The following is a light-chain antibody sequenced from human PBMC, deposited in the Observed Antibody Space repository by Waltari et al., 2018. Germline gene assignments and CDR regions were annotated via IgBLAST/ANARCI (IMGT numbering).Light chain of an antibody. Sequence: QSVLTQPPSVSAAPGQKVTISCSGRSSNIGNNYVSWYQQLPGTAPKLLIYDNNTRPSGSPDRFSGSKAGTSATLGITGLQTGDEADYYCGTWDSSLSAGVFGGGTKLTVL. CDR3: GTWDSSLSAGV. V-gene: IGLV1-51*01. CDR1: SSNIGNNY. J-gene: IGLJ3*02. CDR2: DNN.